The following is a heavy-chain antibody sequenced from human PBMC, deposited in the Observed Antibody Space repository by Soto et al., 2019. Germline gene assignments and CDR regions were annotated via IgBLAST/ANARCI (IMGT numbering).Heavy chain of an antibody. CDR3: AKSTSITIFGVVIK. V-gene: IGHV3-23*01. J-gene: IGHJ4*02. Sequence: GGSLRLSCAASGFTFSSYAMSRVRQAPGKGLEWVSAISGSGGSTYYADSVKGRFTISRDNSKNTLYLQMNSLRAEDTAVYYCAKSTSITIFGVVIKWGQGTLVTVSS. CDR1: GFTFSSYA. CDR2: ISGSGGST. D-gene: IGHD3-3*01.